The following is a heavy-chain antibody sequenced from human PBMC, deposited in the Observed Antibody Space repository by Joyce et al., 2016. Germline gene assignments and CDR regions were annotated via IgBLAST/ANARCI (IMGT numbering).Heavy chain of an antibody. J-gene: IGHJ3*02. V-gene: IGHV3-23*01. CDR1: GFTFSSYA. CDR3: AKALSPYYDYIWGSYLDAFDI. D-gene: IGHD3-16*02. CDR2: ISVSGTST. Sequence: EVQLLESGGGLVQPGGSLRLSCAASGFTFSSYAMSWVRQAPGKWLEWVSAISVSGTSTYYADSVKGRFTISRDNSKNTLYLQMNSLRAEDTAVYYCAKALSPYYDYIWGSYLDAFDIWGQGTMVTVSS.